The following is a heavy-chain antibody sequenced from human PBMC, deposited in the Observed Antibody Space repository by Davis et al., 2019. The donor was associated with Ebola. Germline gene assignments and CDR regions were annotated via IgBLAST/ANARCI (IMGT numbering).Heavy chain of an antibody. J-gene: IGHJ5*02. D-gene: IGHD6-19*01. CDR2: IYYSGST. CDR1: GGSISSGGYY. CDR3: ARYEGGRSSGWLNWFDP. Sequence: PGGSLRLSCTVSGGSISSGGYYWSWIRQPPGKGLEWIGYIYYSGSTNYNPSLKSRVTISVDTSKNQFSLKLSSVTAADTAVYYCARYEGGRSSGWLNWFDPWGQGTLVTVSS. V-gene: IGHV4-61*08.